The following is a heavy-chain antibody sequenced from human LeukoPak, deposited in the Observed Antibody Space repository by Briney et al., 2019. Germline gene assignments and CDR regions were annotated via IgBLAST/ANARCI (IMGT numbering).Heavy chain of an antibody. CDR2: IYTSGST. V-gene: IGHV3-53*01. CDR3: AKTRGGSLHDGFDI. J-gene: IGHJ3*02. D-gene: IGHD3-16*01. Sequence: GGSLRLSCAASGFTVSSNYISWVRQAPGKGLEWVSLIYTSGSTYYADSVKGRFTISRDNSKDTLYLQMNSLRVEDTAIYYCAKTRGGSLHDGFDIWGQGTMVTVSS. CDR1: GFTVSSNY.